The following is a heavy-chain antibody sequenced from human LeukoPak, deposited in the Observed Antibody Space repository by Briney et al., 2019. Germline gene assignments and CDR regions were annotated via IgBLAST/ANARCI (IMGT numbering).Heavy chain of an antibody. CDR1: GGSISSYY. V-gene: IGHV4-59*08. Sequence: PETLSLTCTVSGGSISSYYWSWIRQPPGKGLEWIGYIYYSGSTNYNPSLKSRVTISVDTSKNQFSLKLSSVTAADTAVYYCARLPAGRYFDWLFDYWGQGTLVTVSS. J-gene: IGHJ4*02. D-gene: IGHD3-9*01. CDR2: IYYSGST. CDR3: ARLPAGRYFDWLFDY.